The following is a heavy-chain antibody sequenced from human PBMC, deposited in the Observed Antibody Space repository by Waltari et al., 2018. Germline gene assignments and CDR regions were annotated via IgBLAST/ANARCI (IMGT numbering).Heavy chain of an antibody. J-gene: IGHJ6*02. V-gene: IGHV3-23*01. CDR3: AKDEGARLAPTFGMDA. D-gene: IGHD6-6*01. Sequence: EMQLLESGGALVQPGESLRLSCAASGFPFSTYPMNWVRQAPGKGLEWVAVMTASGLMHYGDSVKGRFIISRDNSKNTLYLEMYRLRVEDTARYYCAKDEGARLAPTFGMDAWGQGTTVIVS. CDR1: GFPFSTYP. CDR2: MTASGLM.